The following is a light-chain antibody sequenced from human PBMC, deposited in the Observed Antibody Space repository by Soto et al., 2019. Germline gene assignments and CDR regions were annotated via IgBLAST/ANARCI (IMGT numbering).Light chain of an antibody. CDR2: GAS. CDR3: QHYNSYSEA. CDR1: QSVSSN. Sequence: EIVMTQSPATLSVSPGERATLSCRASQSVSSNLAWYQQKPGQAPRLLIYGASTRATDIPARFSGSGSGTDFTLTISSLQSEDFVTYYCQHYNSYSEAFGQGTKVELK. J-gene: IGKJ1*01. V-gene: IGKV3-15*01.